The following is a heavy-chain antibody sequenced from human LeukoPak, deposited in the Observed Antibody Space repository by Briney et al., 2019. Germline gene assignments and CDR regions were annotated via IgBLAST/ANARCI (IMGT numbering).Heavy chain of an antibody. CDR3: AKRGAYSSSWPKYYFDY. Sequence: GGSLRLXCAASGFTFSSYATSWVRQAPGKGLEWVSAISGSGGSTYYADSVKGRFTISRDNSKNTLYLQMNSLRAEDTAVYYCAKRGAYSSSWPKYYFDYWGQGTLVTVSS. D-gene: IGHD6-13*01. CDR2: ISGSGGST. V-gene: IGHV3-23*01. CDR1: GFTFSSYA. J-gene: IGHJ4*02.